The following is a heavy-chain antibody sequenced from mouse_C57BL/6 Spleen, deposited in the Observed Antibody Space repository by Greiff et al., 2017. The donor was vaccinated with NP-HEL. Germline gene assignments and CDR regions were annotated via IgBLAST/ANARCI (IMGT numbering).Heavy chain of an antibody. D-gene: IGHD2-4*01. CDR1: GYAFSSSW. CDR2: IYPGDGDT. J-gene: IGHJ4*01. Sequence: VQLQQSGPELVKPGASVKISCKASGYAFSSSWMNWVKQRPGKGLEWIGRIYPGDGDTIYNGKFKGKATLTADKSSSTAYMQLSSLTSEDSAVYYCARWDYDYGHAMDYWGQGTSVTVSS. CDR3: ARWDYDYGHAMDY. V-gene: IGHV1-82*01.